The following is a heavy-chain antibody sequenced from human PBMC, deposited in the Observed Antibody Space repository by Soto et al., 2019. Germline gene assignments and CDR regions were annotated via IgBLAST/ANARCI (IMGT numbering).Heavy chain of an antibody. J-gene: IGHJ4*02. V-gene: IGHV4-59*08. Sequence: QVQLQESGPGLVKPSETLSLTCTVSGGSISSYYWNWIRQPPGKGLEWIGYVYFSGSTNYNPSLESRVTMSVDTSKNQFSLKLSSVTAADTAIYYCARGYQTFDYWGQGTLVSVSS. CDR3: ARGYQTFDY. CDR1: GGSISSYY. CDR2: VYFSGST. D-gene: IGHD2-2*01.